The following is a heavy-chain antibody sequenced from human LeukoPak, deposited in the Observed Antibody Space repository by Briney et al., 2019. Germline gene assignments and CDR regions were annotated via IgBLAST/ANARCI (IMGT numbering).Heavy chain of an antibody. CDR2: ISAYNGNT. Sequence: GASVKVSCKASGYTFTSYGISWVRQAPGQGLEWMGWISAYNGNTNYAQKLQGRVTMTTDTSTSTAYMELSSLRSEDTAVYYCATPHGDYGDAFDIWGQGTMVTVSS. J-gene: IGHJ3*02. D-gene: IGHD4-17*01. CDR3: ATPHGDYGDAFDI. CDR1: GYTFTSYG. V-gene: IGHV1-18*01.